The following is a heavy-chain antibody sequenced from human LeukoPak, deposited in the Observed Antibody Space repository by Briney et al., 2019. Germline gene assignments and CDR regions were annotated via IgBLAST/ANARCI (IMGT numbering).Heavy chain of an antibody. V-gene: IGHV3-23*01. J-gene: IGHJ4*02. D-gene: IGHD2-2*01. CDR2: ISGSGGST. CDR3: AKDCSSTSCYDY. CDR1: GFTFSSYA. Sequence: GGSLRLSCAASGFTFSSYAMSWVRQAPGKGLEWVSAISGSGGSTYYADSVKGRFTISRDNSKKTLYLQMNSLRAEDTAVYYCAKDCSSTSCYDYWGQGTLVTVSS.